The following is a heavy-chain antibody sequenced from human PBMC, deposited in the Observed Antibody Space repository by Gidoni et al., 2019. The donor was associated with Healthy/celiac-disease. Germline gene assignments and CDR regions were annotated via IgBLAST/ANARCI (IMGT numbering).Heavy chain of an antibody. J-gene: IGHJ4*02. CDR1: GFTFSTAW. Sequence: EVQLVESGGGLVKPGGSLRLSCAASGFTFSTAWMSWVRQAPGQGLEWVGRIKSKTDGGPTDDAAPVKGRFTISREDSKNTLYLQMNSLKTEDTAVYYCTTKNYDSSGYSDYWGQGTLVTVSS. D-gene: IGHD3-22*01. CDR2: IKSKTDGGPT. CDR3: TTKNYDSSGYSDY. V-gene: IGHV3-15*01.